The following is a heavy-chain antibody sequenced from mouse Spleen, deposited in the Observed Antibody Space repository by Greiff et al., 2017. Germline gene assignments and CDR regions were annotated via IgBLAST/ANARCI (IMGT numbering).Heavy chain of an antibody. CDR1: GYTFTDYY. CDR2: INPYNGGT. V-gene: IGHV1-19*01. CDR3: APYYGNYGYAMDY. J-gene: IGHJ4*01. D-gene: IGHD2-10*01. Sequence: SGPVLVKPGASVKMSCKASGYTFTDYYMNWVKQSHGKSLEWIGVINPYNGGTSYNQKFKGKATLTVDKSSSTAYMELNSLTSEDSAVYYCAPYYGNYGYAMDYWGQGTSVTVSS.